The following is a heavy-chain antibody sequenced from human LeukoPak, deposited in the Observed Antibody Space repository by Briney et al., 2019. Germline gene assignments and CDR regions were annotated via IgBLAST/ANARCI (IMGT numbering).Heavy chain of an antibody. J-gene: IGHJ5*02. Sequence: KSSETLSLTCTVSGGSIGSYYWSWIRQPPGKGLEWIGYIYYSGSTNYNPSLKSRVTISVDTSKNQFSLKLSSVTAADTAVYYCASYPVAATRDWFDPWGQGALVTVSS. CDR1: GGSIGSYY. V-gene: IGHV4-59*08. CDR3: ASYPVAATRDWFDP. D-gene: IGHD2-15*01. CDR2: IYYSGST.